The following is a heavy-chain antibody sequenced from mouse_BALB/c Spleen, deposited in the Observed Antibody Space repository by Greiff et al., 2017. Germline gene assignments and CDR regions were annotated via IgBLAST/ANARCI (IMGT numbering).Heavy chain of an antibody. Sequence: EVKLMESGGGLVKPGGSLKLSCAASGFTFSDYYMYWVRQTPEKRLEWVATISDGGSYTYYPDSVKGRFTISRDNAKNNLYLQMCSLKSEDTAMYFCAQDRDSKGGALAYGGQGTLGTVSA. CDR3: AQDRDSKGGALAY. V-gene: IGHV5-4*02. D-gene: IGHD3-3*01. J-gene: IGHJ3*01. CDR2: ISDGGSYT. CDR1: GFTFSDYY.